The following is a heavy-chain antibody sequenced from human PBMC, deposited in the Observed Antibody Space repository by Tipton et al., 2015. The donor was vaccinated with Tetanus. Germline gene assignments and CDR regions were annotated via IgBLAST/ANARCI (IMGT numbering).Heavy chain of an antibody. Sequence: QLVQSGAELKKPGASVRVSCKASGHTFTSYYMHWVRQAPGQGPAWMGIINPSGGSTSYAQKFQGRVTMTRDTSTSTVYMGLSSLGSEDTAVYYWARGPRSVAAPHLGDYWGQGTLVTVSS. CDR1: GHTFTSYY. D-gene: IGHD2-15*01. J-gene: IGHJ4*02. CDR3: ARGPRSVAAPHLGDY. V-gene: IGHV1-46*01. CDR2: INPSGGST.